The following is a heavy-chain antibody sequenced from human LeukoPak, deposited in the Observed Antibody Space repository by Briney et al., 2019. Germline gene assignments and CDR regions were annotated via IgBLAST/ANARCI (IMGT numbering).Heavy chain of an antibody. CDR3: ARGRGAAAGIGVRSWFDP. V-gene: IGHV4-34*01. CDR1: GGSFSGYY. J-gene: IGHJ5*02. CDR2: INHSGST. Sequence: SETLPLTCAVYGGSFSGYYWSWIRQPPGKGLEWIGEINHSGSTNYNPSLKSRVTISVDTSKNQFSLKLSSVTAADTAVYYCARGRGAAAGIGVRSWFDPWGQGTLVTVSS. D-gene: IGHD6-13*01.